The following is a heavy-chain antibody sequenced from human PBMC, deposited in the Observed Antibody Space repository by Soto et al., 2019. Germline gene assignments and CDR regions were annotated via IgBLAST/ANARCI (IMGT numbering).Heavy chain of an antibody. CDR3: ARGQWLDND. J-gene: IGHJ4*02. D-gene: IGHD6-19*01. V-gene: IGHV4-34*02. Sequence: QAQLQQWGAGLLKPSETLSLTCAVYGGSFSDYYWSWIRQPPGEGLEWIGGIEHTGSTNYNPSLKSRVTISVDTSKKQFSLNLISVTAADTAVYYCARGQWLDNDWGQGTLVTVSS. CDR1: GGSFSDYY. CDR2: IEHTGST.